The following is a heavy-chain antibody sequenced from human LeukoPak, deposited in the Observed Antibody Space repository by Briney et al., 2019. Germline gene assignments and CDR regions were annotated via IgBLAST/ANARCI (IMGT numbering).Heavy chain of an antibody. J-gene: IGHJ4*02. Sequence: SQTPSLTCAISGDSVSSNSAAWNWIRQSPSRGLEWLGRTYYRSKWYNDYAVSVKSRITINPDTSKNQFSLQLNSVTPEDTAVYYCAREGNVDIVATIKSGDYYDSSGSSGYWGQGTLVTVSS. V-gene: IGHV6-1*01. CDR2: TYYRSKWYN. CDR1: GDSVSSNSAA. CDR3: AREGNVDIVATIKSGDYYDSSGSSGY. D-gene: IGHD5-12*01.